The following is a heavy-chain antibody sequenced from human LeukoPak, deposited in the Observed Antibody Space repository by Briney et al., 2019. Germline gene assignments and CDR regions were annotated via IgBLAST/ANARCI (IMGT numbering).Heavy chain of an antibody. CDR3: ARLSSSGWPKGILDY. CDR1: GYSFTNYW. Sequence: GESLKISCKGSGYSFTNYWIGWVRQTPGKGLEWMEIIYPGDSDTRYSRSFQGQVTISADKSISTAYLQWSSLKASDTAMYYCARLSSSGWPKGILDYWGQGTLVTVSS. V-gene: IGHV5-51*01. CDR2: IYPGDSDT. D-gene: IGHD6-19*01. J-gene: IGHJ4*02.